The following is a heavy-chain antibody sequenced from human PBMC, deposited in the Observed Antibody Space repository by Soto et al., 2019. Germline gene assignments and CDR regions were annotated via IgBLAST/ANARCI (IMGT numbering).Heavy chain of an antibody. CDR1: GGSINSSSYF. V-gene: IGHV4-39*01. J-gene: IGHJ5*02. CDR3: ARHYSSGSRNWFDP. Sequence: SETLSLACSVSGGSINSSSYFWGWVRQPPGKGLEWIGSIYYSGSTYYNPSLRSRVTISVDTSKNQFSLKLSSVTAADTAVFYCARHYSSGSRNWFDPWGQGTLVTVSS. CDR2: IYYSGST. D-gene: IGHD6-19*01.